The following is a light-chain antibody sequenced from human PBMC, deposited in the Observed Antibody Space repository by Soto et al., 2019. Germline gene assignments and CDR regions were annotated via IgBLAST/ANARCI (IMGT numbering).Light chain of an antibody. CDR3: QQYYRAPLT. J-gene: IGKJ3*01. CDR2: WAS. CDR1: QSVLYSSNNKNY. Sequence: DIVMTQSPDSLAVSLGERATINCKSSQSVLYSSNNKNYLAWYQQKPGQPPKLLIYWASTRESGVPDRFSGSGSGTDFTLTISSLQAEDVAVYFCQQYYRAPLTFGPGTKVGIK. V-gene: IGKV4-1*01.